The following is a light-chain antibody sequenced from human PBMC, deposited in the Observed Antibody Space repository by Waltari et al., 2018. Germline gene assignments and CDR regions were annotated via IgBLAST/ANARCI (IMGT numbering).Light chain of an antibody. J-gene: IGKJ1*01. CDR3: QQYGSSPTT. V-gene: IGKV3-20*01. Sequence: ELVLTQSPDTLSLSPGEGATLSCRASQYVSGRYLSLYQQKPGQSPRLLIYGASSRAAGIPDRISGSGSGTDFTLTITRLEPEDFAVYYCQQYGSSPTTFGQGTKVEIK. CDR1: QYVSGRY. CDR2: GAS.